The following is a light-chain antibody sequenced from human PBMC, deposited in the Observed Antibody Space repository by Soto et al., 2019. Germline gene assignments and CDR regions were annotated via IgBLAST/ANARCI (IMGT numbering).Light chain of an antibody. J-gene: IGLJ3*02. V-gene: IGLV1-44*01. CDR3: SSCDDSLNGWV. Sequence: QSVLTQSPSASGTPGPRVTISCSGRSSNFGSNTVSWYQHLPAAAPKLLIYCDDQRPSGVTDRFAASKSCTSASLAISGLQSEDEADYYCSSCDDSLNGWVFGAGTQLTVL. CDR2: CDD. CDR1: SSNFGSNT.